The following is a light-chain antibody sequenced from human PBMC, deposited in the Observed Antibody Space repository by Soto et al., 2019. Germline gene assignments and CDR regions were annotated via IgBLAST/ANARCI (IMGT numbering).Light chain of an antibody. J-gene: IGKJ2*01. V-gene: IGKV3-15*01. CDR3: QQYNNWPHT. Sequence: EIVMTQSPATLSVSPGGSATLSCRASQSVDINLAWYQHRPGQSPRLLVYGAFTRATGLPARFSGRGSGTEFTLTISSLQFEDFAVYYCQQYNNWPHTFGQGTKLDI. CDR2: GAF. CDR1: QSVDIN.